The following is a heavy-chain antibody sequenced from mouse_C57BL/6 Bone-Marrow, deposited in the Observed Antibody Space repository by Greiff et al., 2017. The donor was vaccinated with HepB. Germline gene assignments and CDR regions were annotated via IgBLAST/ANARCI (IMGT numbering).Heavy chain of an antibody. D-gene: IGHD1-1*01. CDR2: IYPRSGNT. J-gene: IGHJ2*01. Sequence: QVQLQQSGAELARPGASVKLSCKASGYTFTSYGISWVKQRTGQGLEWIGEIYPRSGNTYYNEKFKGKATLTADKSSSTAYMELRSLTSEDSAVSFCARPIYYYGSSSVSVDYWGQGTTLTVSS. CDR3: ARPIYYYGSSSVSVDY. V-gene: IGHV1-81*01. CDR1: GYTFTSYG.